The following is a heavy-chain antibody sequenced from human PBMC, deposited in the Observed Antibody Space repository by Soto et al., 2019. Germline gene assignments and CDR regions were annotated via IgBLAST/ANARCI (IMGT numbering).Heavy chain of an antibody. CDR1: GGSIRGGGYS. Sequence: PSETLSLTCAVSGGSIRGGGYSWSWIRQPPGKGLEWIGYIYHSGSTYYNPSLKSRVTISVDRSKNQFSLKLSSVTAADTALYYCARVPDRWGQGTLVTVSS. D-gene: IGHD2-2*01. CDR3: ARVPDR. V-gene: IGHV4-30-2*01. CDR2: IYHSGST. J-gene: IGHJ5*02.